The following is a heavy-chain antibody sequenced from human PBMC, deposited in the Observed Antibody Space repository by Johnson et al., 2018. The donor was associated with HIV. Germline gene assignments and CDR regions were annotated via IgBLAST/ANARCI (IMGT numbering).Heavy chain of an antibody. D-gene: IGHD3-10*01. J-gene: IGHJ3*02. V-gene: IGHV3-23*04. CDR2: ISGSGGST. CDR3: ARDSGISGDAFDI. CDR1: GFTFDDYG. Sequence: VQLVESGGGVVRPGGSLRLSCAASGFTFDDYGMSWVRQAPGKGLEWVSAISGSGGSTYYADSVKGRFTISRDNSKNTLYLQMNSLRAEDTAVYYWARDSGISGDAFDIWGQGTMVTVSS.